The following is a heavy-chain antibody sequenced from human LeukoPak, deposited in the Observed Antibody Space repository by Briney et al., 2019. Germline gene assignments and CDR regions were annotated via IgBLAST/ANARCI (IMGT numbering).Heavy chain of an antibody. CDR3: ARVVSSWHSYYYYYYMDV. CDR2: ISVYNGNA. V-gene: IGHV1-18*01. J-gene: IGHJ6*03. D-gene: IGHD6-13*01. Sequence: ASVKVSCKASGYTFTSYGINWVRQAPGQGLEWMGWISVYNGNAKYAQKLQGRVTMTTDTSTTTAYMELRSLRSDDTAVYYCARVVSSWHSYYYYYYMDVWGKGTTVTVSS. CDR1: GYTFTSYG.